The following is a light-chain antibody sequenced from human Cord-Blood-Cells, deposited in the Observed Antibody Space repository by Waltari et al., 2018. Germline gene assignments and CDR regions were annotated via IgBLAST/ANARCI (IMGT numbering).Light chain of an antibody. CDR2: GAS. Sequence: EIVMTQYPATLSVSPGERATPACRASQSVSSNLAWYQQKPGQAPRLLIYGASTSATGIPARFSGSGSGTEFTLTISSLQSEDFAVYYCQQYNNWPRTFGQGTKVEIK. J-gene: IGKJ1*01. CDR3: QQYNNWPRT. V-gene: IGKV3-15*01. CDR1: QSVSSN.